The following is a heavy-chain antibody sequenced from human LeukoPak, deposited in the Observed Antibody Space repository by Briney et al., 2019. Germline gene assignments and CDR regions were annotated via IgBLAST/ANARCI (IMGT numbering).Heavy chain of an antibody. CDR3: ARDLGVGYSSSTSCYWSGHWFDP. CDR2: IYYSGST. Sequence: SETLSLTCTVSGGSISSYYWSWIRQPPGKGLEWIGYIYYSGSTNYNPSLKSRVTISVDTSKNQFSLKLSSVTAADTAAYYCARDLGVGYSSSTSCYWSGHWFDPWGQGTLVTVSS. V-gene: IGHV4-59*01. D-gene: IGHD2-2*01. J-gene: IGHJ5*02. CDR1: GGSISSYY.